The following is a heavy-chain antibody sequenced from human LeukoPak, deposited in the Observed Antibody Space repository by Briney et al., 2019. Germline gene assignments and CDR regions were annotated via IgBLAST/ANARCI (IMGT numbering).Heavy chain of an antibody. CDR3: ARVGPGFDY. J-gene: IGHJ4*02. CDR2: INHSGST. Sequence: SETLSLTCAVYGGSFSGCYWSWIRQPPGKGLEWIGEINHSGSTNYNPSLKSRVTISVDTSKNQFSLKLSSVTAADTAVYYCARVGPGFDYWGQGTLVTVSS. V-gene: IGHV4-34*01. CDR1: GGSFSGCY.